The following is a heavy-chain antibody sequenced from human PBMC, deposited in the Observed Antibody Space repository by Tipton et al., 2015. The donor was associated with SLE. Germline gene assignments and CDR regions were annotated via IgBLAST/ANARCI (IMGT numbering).Heavy chain of an antibody. V-gene: IGHV4-4*07. CDR3: ARDSPAHDAFDI. CDR2: VHTSGGT. Sequence: TLSLTCTVSGSSISNYYWSWIRQSAGKGLEWIGRVHTSGGTSYNPSLQSRLTMSLDTSNNQLYLRLNSVTAADTAVYYCARDSPAHDAFDIWGQGTMVTVSS. J-gene: IGHJ3*02. D-gene: IGHD2-2*01. CDR1: GSSISNYY.